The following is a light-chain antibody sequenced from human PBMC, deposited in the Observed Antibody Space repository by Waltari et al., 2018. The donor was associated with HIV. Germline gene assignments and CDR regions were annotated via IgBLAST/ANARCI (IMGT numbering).Light chain of an antibody. CDR1: SSNIENDK. V-gene: IGLV1-47*01. J-gene: IGLJ1*01. CDR3: VGWDSRLRGYV. CDR2: KDT. Sequence: QSVLTPPPSASGAPGQRVTISCSGSSSNIENDKVYWYQQFPGAAPKLLIYKDTQRPSGVPDRFTGSKSGTSASLAIGGLRSDDEADYYCVGWDSRLRGYVFGAGTKVTVL.